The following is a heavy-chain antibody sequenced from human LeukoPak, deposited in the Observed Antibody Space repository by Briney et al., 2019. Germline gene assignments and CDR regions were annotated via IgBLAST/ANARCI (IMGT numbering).Heavy chain of an antibody. Sequence: PGGSLRLSCAASGFTFSSYWMSWVRQAPGKGLEWVANIKQDGSEKYYVDSVKGRFTISRDNAKNSLYLQMNSLSAEGTAVYYCARGFLEWLLPRYYYYMDVWGKGTTVTVSS. D-gene: IGHD3-3*01. CDR3: ARGFLEWLLPRYYYYMDV. CDR1: GFTFSSYW. CDR2: IKQDGSEK. V-gene: IGHV3-7*01. J-gene: IGHJ6*03.